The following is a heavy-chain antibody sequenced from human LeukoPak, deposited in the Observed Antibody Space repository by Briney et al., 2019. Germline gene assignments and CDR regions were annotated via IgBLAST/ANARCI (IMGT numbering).Heavy chain of an antibody. CDR3: AKDSTGRTTVNWFDP. J-gene: IGHJ5*02. V-gene: IGHV3-23*01. CDR1: GFTFNNYA. D-gene: IGHD4-17*01. CDR2: VSGSGDNT. Sequence: GGSLRLSCAASGFTFNNYATTWVRQAPGKGLEWVSVVSGSGDNTNYADSVKGRFTISRDNSKNTLFLQMNSLRAEDTAVYYCAKDSTGRTTVNWFDPWGQGTLVTVSS.